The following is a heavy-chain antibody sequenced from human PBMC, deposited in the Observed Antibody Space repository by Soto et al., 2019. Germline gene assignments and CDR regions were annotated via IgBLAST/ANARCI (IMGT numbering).Heavy chain of an antibody. CDR1: GGSISSYY. V-gene: IGHV4-4*07. CDR2: IYTSGST. Sequence: QVQLRESGPGLVKPSETLSLTCDVSGGSISSYYWSWIRQPAGKGLEWIGRIYTSGSTNYNPSLKSRVTMSVDTSKNQFSLKLSSVTAADTAVYYCARGGSYYVFGDYYGMEVWGQGTTVTVSS. CDR3: ARGGSYYVFGDYYGMEV. D-gene: IGHD1-26*01. J-gene: IGHJ6*02.